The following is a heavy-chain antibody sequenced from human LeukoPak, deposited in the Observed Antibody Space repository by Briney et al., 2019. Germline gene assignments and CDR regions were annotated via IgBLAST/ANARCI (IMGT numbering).Heavy chain of an antibody. CDR1: GFTFSSYG. Sequence: GGSLRLSCAASGFTFSSYGMHWVRQAPGKGLEWVAVIWYDGSNKYYADSVKGRFTISRDNSKNTLYLQMNSLRAEDTAVYCCAREPVLRFLEWLPRAPAYYYYYMDVWGKGTTVTVSS. D-gene: IGHD3-3*01. J-gene: IGHJ6*03. CDR2: IWYDGSNK. CDR3: AREPVLRFLEWLPRAPAYYYYYMDV. V-gene: IGHV3-33*01.